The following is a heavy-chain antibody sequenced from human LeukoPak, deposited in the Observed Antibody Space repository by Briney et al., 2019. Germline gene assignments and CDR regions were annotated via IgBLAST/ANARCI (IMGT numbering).Heavy chain of an antibody. J-gene: IGHJ3*02. CDR1: GGSFSDNY. D-gene: IGHD4-17*01. CDR2: INHSGST. CDR3: ASPTTVTTSAYRAFDI. Sequence: SSETLSLTCAVYGGSFSDNYWSWIRQPPGKGLEWIGEINHSGSTNYSPSLRSRVTISVDTSKNQLSLNLRSVTAADTAVYYCASPTTVTTSAYRAFDIWGQGTMVTVSA. V-gene: IGHV4-34*01.